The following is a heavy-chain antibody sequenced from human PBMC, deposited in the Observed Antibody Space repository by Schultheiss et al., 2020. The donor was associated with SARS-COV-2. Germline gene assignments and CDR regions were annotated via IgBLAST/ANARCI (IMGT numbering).Heavy chain of an antibody. CDR2: ISYDGSNK. J-gene: IGHJ6*02. CDR3: ARDSRDVITIFGVDIGFGYYYYGMDV. V-gene: IGHV3-30*04. D-gene: IGHD3-3*01. Sequence: GGSLRLSCSASGFSFSTYAMHWVRQAPGKGLEWVAVISYDGSNKYYADSVKGRFTISRDNSKNTLYLQMNSLRAEDTAVYYCARDSRDVITIFGVDIGFGYYYYGMDVWGQGTTVTVSS. CDR1: GFSFSTYA.